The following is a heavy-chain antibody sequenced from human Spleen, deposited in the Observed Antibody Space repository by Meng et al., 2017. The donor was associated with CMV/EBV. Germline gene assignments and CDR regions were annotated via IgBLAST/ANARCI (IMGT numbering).Heavy chain of an antibody. Sequence: GGSLRLSCAASGFTFSSYWMHWVRQAPGKGLEWVSSISSSGGAIQYSDSVKGRFTISRDNARNSVFLLMGSLRAEDTAFYYCARDALSSGGDYWGQGALVTVSS. CDR2: ISSSGGAI. V-gene: IGHV3-21*01. CDR1: GFTFSSYW. CDR3: ARDALSSGGDY. J-gene: IGHJ4*02. D-gene: IGHD6-19*01.